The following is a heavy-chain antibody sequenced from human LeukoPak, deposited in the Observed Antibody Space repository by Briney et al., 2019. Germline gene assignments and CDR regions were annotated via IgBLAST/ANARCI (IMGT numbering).Heavy chain of an antibody. CDR3: ANGNPPDYYYGMDV. CDR1: GFTFSSYA. J-gene: IGHJ6*02. CDR2: ISGSGGST. V-gene: IGHV3-23*01. Sequence: GGSLRLSCAASGFTFSSYAMSWVRQAPGKGLEWVSAISGSGGSTYCADSVKGRFTISRDNSKNTLYLQMNSLRAEDTAVYYCANGNPPDYYYGMDVWGQGTTVTVSS.